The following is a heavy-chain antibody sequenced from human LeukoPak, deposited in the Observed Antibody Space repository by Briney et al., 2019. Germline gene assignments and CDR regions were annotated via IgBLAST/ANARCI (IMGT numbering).Heavy chain of an antibody. D-gene: IGHD5-24*01. CDR1: GFTFSDHY. J-gene: IGHJ4*02. CDR2: TRDKANRYTT. V-gene: IGHV3-72*01. CDR3: ASPVWLGD. Sequence: GGSLRLSCAASGFTFSDHYMDWVRQAPGKGLEWVGRTRDKANRYTTEYAASVKGRFTISRDDSKNSLYLQMNSLKTEDTAVYYCASPVWLGDWGQGTLVTVSS.